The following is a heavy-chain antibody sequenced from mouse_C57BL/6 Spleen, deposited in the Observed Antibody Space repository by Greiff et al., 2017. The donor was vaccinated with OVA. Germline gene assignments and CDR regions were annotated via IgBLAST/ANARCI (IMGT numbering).Heavy chain of an antibody. Sequence: QVQLQQPGAELVMPGASVKLSCKASGYTFTSYWMHWVKQRPGQGLEWIGEIDPSDSYTNYIQKFKGKATLTVDKSSSTAYRQLSSLTSEDSAVYYCARSITTVVASWFAYWGQGTLVTVSA. D-gene: IGHD1-1*01. J-gene: IGHJ3*01. V-gene: IGHV1-69*01. CDR3: ARSITTVVASWFAY. CDR1: GYTFTSYW. CDR2: IDPSDSYT.